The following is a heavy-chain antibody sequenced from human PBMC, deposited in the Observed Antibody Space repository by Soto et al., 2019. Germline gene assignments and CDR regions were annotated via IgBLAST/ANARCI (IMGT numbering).Heavy chain of an antibody. Sequence: GGSLRLSCAASGFTFSSYSMNWVRQALGKGLEWVSSISSSSSYIYYADSVKGRFTISRDNAKNSLYLQMNSLRAEDTAVYYCARDRGWGSYYYFDYWGQGTLVTVSS. V-gene: IGHV3-21*01. CDR2: ISSSSSYI. D-gene: IGHD1-26*01. CDR3: ARDRGWGSYYYFDY. J-gene: IGHJ4*02. CDR1: GFTFSSYS.